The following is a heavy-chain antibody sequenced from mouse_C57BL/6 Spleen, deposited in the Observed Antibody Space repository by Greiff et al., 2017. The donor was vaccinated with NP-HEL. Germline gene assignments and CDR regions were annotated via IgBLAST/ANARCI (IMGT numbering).Heavy chain of an antibody. CDR3: ARSPNWVYYFDY. J-gene: IGHJ2*01. D-gene: IGHD4-1*01. Sequence: QVHVKQPGTELVKPGASVKLSCKASGYTFTSYWMHWVKQRPGQGLEWIGNINPSNGGTNYNEKFKSKATLTVDKSSSTAYMQLSSLTSEDSAVYYCARSPNWVYYFDYWGQGTTLTVSS. V-gene: IGHV1-53*01. CDR1: GYTFTSYW. CDR2: INPSNGGT.